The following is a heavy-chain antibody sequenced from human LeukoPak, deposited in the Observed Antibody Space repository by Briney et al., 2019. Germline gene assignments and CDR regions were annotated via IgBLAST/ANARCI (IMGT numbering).Heavy chain of an antibody. CDR3: AKDSLRGAYWYFDL. J-gene: IGHJ2*01. CDR1: GFTFSSYG. Sequence: PGRSLRLSCAPSGFTFSSYGMHWVRQAPGKGLEWVAVISYAGSNKYYADSVKGRFTISRDNSKNTRYLQMNSLRAEDTAVYYCAKDSLRGAYWYFDLWGRGTLVTVSS. CDR2: ISYAGSNK. D-gene: IGHD3-10*01. V-gene: IGHV3-30*18.